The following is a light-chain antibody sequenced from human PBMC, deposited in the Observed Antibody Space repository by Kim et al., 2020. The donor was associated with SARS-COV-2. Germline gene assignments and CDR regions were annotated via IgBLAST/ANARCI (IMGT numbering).Light chain of an antibody. CDR2: GAS. Sequence: IVLTQSPGTLSLSPGERATLSCRASESVTSSFLAWYQQKPGQAPRLLMYGASRRATGIPDRFSGSGSGTDFTLTISRLEPEDFAVYYCQKYGSSGWTFGQGTKVDIK. CDR1: ESVTSSF. J-gene: IGKJ1*01. V-gene: IGKV3-20*01. CDR3: QKYGSSGWT.